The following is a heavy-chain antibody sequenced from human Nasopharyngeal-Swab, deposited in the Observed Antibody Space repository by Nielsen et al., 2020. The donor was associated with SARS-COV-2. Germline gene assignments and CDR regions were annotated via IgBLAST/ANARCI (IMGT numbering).Heavy chain of an antibody. CDR3: AKTTYDFWTGYFAALDS. CDR1: GYTLTGNY. Sequence: ASVKVSCKASGYTLTGNYMHWVRQAPGQGLEWMGWIIPNSGGTSYAQKFQGRVSMTRDTSINTAYMELSRLTSDDTAIYYCAKTTYDFWTGYFAALDSWGQGSLVTISS. CDR2: IIPNSGGT. V-gene: IGHV1-2*02. J-gene: IGHJ5*02. D-gene: IGHD3-3*01.